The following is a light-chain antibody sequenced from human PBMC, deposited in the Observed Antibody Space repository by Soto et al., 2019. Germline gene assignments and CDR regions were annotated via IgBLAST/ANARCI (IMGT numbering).Light chain of an antibody. V-gene: IGKV1-12*01. Sequence: DLQMTQLPSSMSASVGDRVTITCRASQGISRWLAWYHQKPGKAPNLLIYSASTLHSGVPSRFSGSGSGTDFTLTISSLQPEDFGTYYCQQANRFPLTFGPGTKVDMK. CDR1: QGISRW. CDR2: SAS. J-gene: IGKJ3*01. CDR3: QQANRFPLT.